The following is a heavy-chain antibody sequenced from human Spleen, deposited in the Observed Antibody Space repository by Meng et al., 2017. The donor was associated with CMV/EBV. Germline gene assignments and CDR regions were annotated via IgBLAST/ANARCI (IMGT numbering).Heavy chain of an antibody. CDR2: IYTSGST. J-gene: IGHJ4*02. CDR3: ATYYYDSSGYYCFDY. Sequence: QVQLQESGPGLVKPSETLSLTCTVSGGSISSYYWSWIRQPAGKGLEWIGRIYTSGSTNYNPSLKSRVTMSVDTSKNQFSLKLSSVTAADTAVYYCATYYYDSSGYYCFDYWGQGTLVTVSS. V-gene: IGHV4-4*07. CDR1: GGSISSYY. D-gene: IGHD3-22*01.